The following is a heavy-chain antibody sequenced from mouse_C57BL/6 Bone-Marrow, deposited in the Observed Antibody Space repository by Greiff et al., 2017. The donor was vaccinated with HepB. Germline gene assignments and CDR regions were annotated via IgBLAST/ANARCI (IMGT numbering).Heavy chain of an antibody. D-gene: IGHD2-4*01. J-gene: IGHJ1*03. V-gene: IGHV2-2*01. CDR1: GFSLTSYG. CDR2: IWSGGST. CDR3: ARNGDYDPHWYFDV. Sequence: QVHVKQSGPGLVQPSQSLSITCTVSGFSLTSYGVHWVRQSPGKGLEWLGVIWSGGSTDYNAAFISRLSISKDNSKSQVFFKMNSLQADDTAIYYCARNGDYDPHWYFDVWGTGTTVTVSS.